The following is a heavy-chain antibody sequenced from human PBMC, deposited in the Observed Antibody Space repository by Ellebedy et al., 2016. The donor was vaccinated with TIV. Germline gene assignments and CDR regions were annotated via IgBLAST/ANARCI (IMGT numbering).Heavy chain of an antibody. D-gene: IGHD2-2*01. V-gene: IGHV3-74*01. J-gene: IGHJ4*02. CDR2: INSDGSTT. CDR3: AREYQEFYFDY. Sequence: GGSLRLSXAASGFTFSSYWMHWVRQVPGKGLVWVSRINSDGSTTYYADSVKGRFTISRDNAKNTLYLQMNSLRAEDTAVYYCAREYQEFYFDYWGQGTLVTVSS. CDR1: GFTFSSYW.